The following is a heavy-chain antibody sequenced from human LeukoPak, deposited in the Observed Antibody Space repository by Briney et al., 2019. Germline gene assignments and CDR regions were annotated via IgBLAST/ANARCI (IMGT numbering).Heavy chain of an antibody. J-gene: IGHJ4*02. CDR2: IKKDGREK. CDR3: AREGRGLRSPRFGESPRFDS. CDR1: GFTFGSYW. V-gene: IGHV3-7*04. Sequence: VGSLRLSCTASGFTFGSYWMSWVRLTPGKGLEWVANIKKDGREKYYVDSVKGRFTISRDDAKNSLYLQMNSLRAEDTAVYYCAREGRGLRSPRFGESPRFDSWGQGTLVTVSS. D-gene: IGHD3-10*01.